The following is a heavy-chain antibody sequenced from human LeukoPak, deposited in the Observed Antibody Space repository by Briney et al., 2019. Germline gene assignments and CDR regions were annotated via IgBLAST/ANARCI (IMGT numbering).Heavy chain of an antibody. D-gene: IGHD3-10*01. CDR3: ASANLWFGDAFDI. V-gene: IGHV3-30-3*01. CDR2: ISYDGSNK. Sequence: GGSLRLSCAASGFTFSSYAMHWVRQAPGKGLEWVAVISYDGSNKYYADSVKGRFTISRDNAKNSLYLQMNSLRAEDTAVYYCASANLWFGDAFDIWGQGTMVTVSS. J-gene: IGHJ3*02. CDR1: GFTFSSYA.